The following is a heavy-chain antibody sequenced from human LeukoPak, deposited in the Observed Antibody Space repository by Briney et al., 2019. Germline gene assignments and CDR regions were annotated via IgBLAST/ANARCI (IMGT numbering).Heavy chain of an antibody. V-gene: IGHV4-34*01. Sequence: SETLSLTCAVYGGSFSDYYWSWIRQPPGKGLEWIGEINHSGSTNYNPSLKSRVTILVDTSKNQFSLKLSSVTAADTAVYYCARTTEGGYTYDYFYCYYMDVWGKGTTVTISS. CDR3: ARTTEGGYTYDYFYCYYMDV. D-gene: IGHD5-18*01. J-gene: IGHJ6*03. CDR1: GGSFSDYY. CDR2: INHSGST.